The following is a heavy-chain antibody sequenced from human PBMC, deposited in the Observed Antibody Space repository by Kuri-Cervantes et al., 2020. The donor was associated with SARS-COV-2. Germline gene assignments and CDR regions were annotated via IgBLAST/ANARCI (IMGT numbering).Heavy chain of an antibody. V-gene: IGHV4-34*01. Sequence: FSSYAFHWVRQPPGKGLEWIGEINHSGNTNYDPSLKGRVTISIYTSKNQFSLKLSSVTAADTAVYYCAKGGYSSSSRWFDPWGQGTLVTVSS. J-gene: IGHJ5*02. CDR1: FSSYA. CDR2: INHSGNT. CDR3: AKGGYSSSSRWFDP. D-gene: IGHD6-6*01.